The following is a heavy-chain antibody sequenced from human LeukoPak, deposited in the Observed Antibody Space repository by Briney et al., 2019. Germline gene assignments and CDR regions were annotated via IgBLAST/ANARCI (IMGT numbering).Heavy chain of an antibody. V-gene: IGHV1-2*02. CDR3: ARGGWSGYSYGSEPEKYFDY. J-gene: IGHJ4*02. D-gene: IGHD5-18*01. CDR1: GYIFTDHF. Sequence: ASLKVSCKASGYIFTDHFVHWVRQAAGQGLEWRGWINPNSGGTNDAQKFQGRVTMTTDTSISTAYMELSRLRSDDTAVYYCARGGWSGYSYGSEPEKYFDYWGQGTLVTVSS. CDR2: INPNSGGT.